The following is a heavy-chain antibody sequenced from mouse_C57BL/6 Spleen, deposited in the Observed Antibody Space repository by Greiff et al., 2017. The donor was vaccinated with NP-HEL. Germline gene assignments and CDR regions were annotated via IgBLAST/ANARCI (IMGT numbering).Heavy chain of an antibody. Sequence: EVHLVESGGDLVKPGGSLKLSCAASGFTFSSYGMSWVRQTPDKRLEWVATISSGGSYTYYPDSVKGRFTISRDNAKNTLYLQMSSLKSEDTAMYYCARHSYYGSSLDYWGQGTTLTVSS. CDR3: ARHSYYGSSLDY. CDR2: ISSGGSYT. CDR1: GFTFSSYG. D-gene: IGHD1-1*01. J-gene: IGHJ2*01. V-gene: IGHV5-6*01.